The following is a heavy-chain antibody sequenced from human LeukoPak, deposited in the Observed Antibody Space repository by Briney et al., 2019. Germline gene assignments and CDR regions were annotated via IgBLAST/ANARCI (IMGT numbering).Heavy chain of an antibody. Sequence: PGGSLRLYCAASGFTFSNYVMLWVRQAPGKGLEWVTLISYDGRIQYSADSVKGRFTISRDNSKNTLSLQMNSLKAEDTAIYYCARTYQPWDAFDVWGQGTLVTVSS. D-gene: IGHD2-2*01. J-gene: IGHJ3*01. CDR3: ARTYQPWDAFDV. V-gene: IGHV3-30*04. CDR2: ISYDGRIQ. CDR1: GFTFSNYV.